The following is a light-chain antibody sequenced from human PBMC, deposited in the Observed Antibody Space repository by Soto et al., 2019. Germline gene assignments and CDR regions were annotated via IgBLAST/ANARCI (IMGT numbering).Light chain of an antibody. V-gene: IGKV3-20*01. CDR1: QSVSSSY. CDR2: GAS. Sequence: EIVLTQSPGTLSLSPGERATLSCRASQSVSSSYLAWYQQKAGQAPRLLIYGASNRATGIPDRFSGSGSGTDFILTISRLEPEDFEVYYCQHYGSSWTFGQGTKVEIK. CDR3: QHYGSSWT. J-gene: IGKJ1*01.